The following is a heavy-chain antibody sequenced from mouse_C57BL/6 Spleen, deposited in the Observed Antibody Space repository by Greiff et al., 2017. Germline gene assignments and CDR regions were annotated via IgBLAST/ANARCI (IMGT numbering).Heavy chain of an antibody. Sequence: VQLQQSGAELVRPGASVTLSCTASGFNIKDYYMHWVKQRPAQGLEWIGRIDPEDGGTEYAPKFQGKATMTADTSSNTAYLQLSSLTSEDTAVYYCTTLITTVVADFDYWGQGTTLTVSS. D-gene: IGHD1-1*01. CDR1: GFNIKDYY. V-gene: IGHV14-1*01. J-gene: IGHJ2*01. CDR3: TTLITTVVADFDY. CDR2: IDPEDGGT.